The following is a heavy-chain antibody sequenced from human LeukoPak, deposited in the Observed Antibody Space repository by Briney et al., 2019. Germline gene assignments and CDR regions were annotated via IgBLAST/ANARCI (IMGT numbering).Heavy chain of an antibody. Sequence: GASVKVSCKASGYAFTSYYMHWVRQAPGQGLEWMGIINPSGGSTSYAQKFQGRVTMTRDTSTSTVYMELSSLRSEDTAVYYCARDPEQQLVFDYWGQGTLVTVSS. V-gene: IGHV1-46*01. J-gene: IGHJ4*02. CDR1: GYAFTSYY. D-gene: IGHD6-13*01. CDR3: ARDPEQQLVFDY. CDR2: INPSGGST.